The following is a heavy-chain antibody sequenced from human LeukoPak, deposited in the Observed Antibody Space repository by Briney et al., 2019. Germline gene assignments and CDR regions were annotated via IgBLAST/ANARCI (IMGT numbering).Heavy chain of an antibody. CDR3: ARGRDLFDS. V-gene: IGHV3-48*04. CDR1: GFTSNTYS. J-gene: IGHJ4*02. Sequence: GGALRLSCVASGFTSNTYSMNWFRQAPGKGLEWISYISSSSGTIYYADSVKGRFTISRDNAKNSLYLQMNSLRVEDTAVYYCARGRDLFDSWGQGALVIVSS. CDR2: ISSSSGTI.